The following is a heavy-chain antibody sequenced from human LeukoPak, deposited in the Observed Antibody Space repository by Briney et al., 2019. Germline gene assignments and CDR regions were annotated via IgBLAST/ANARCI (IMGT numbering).Heavy chain of an antibody. CDR2: IIPILGIA. D-gene: IGHD3-10*01. CDR1: GYTFTGYY. J-gene: IGHJ4*02. Sequence: ASVKVSCKASGYTFTGYYMHWVRQAPGQGLEWMGRIIPILGIANYAQKFQGRVTITADKSTSTAYMELSSLRSEDTAVYYCARGTIFGGIMPFDYWGQGTLVTVSS. V-gene: IGHV1-69*04. CDR3: ARGTIFGGIMPFDY.